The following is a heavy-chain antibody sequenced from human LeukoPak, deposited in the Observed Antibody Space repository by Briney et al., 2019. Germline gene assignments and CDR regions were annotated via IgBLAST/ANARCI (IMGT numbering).Heavy chain of an antibody. CDR1: GGSISNAAYY. J-gene: IGHJ4*02. D-gene: IGHD3/OR15-3a*01. Sequence: SSETLSLTCTVSGGSISNAAYYWSWIRQHPGEGLEWIGYIYYSGSTYYNPSLKSRVTISVDTSKNQFSLMLNSVTAADTAVYYCARQPRDWGGLDYWGQGTLVTVSS. CDR3: ARQPRDWGGLDY. V-gene: IGHV4-30-4*08. CDR2: IYYSGST.